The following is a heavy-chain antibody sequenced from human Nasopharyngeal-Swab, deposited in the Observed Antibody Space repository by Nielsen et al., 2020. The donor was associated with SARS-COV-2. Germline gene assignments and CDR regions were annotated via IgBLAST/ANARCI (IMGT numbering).Heavy chain of an antibody. CDR2: IYHSGST. D-gene: IGHD1-26*01. Sequence: SETLSLICAVSGGSISSSNWWSWVRQSPGKGLEWSGEIYHSGSTNYNPSLKGRVTISVDESKNQFSLKLSSVTAADTAVYFCARDVVGATTTDAFDIWGQGTMVTVSS. CDR3: ARDVVGATTTDAFDI. V-gene: IGHV4-4*02. J-gene: IGHJ3*02. CDR1: GGSISSSNW.